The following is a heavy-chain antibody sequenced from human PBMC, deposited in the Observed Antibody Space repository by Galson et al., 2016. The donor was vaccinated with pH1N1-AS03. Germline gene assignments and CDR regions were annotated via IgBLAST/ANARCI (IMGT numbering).Heavy chain of an antibody. J-gene: IGHJ6*02. V-gene: IGHV3-66*02. CDR2: IHPGGDK. D-gene: IGHD3-3*01. CDR3: AGDEGFADGINV. Sequence: SLRLSCAATGFTVSSGYHMSWVRQAPGKGLEWVSVIHPGGDKYNAESVKGRFTISRDNFENMVYLKMNSLRPEDTAVYYCAGDEGFADGINVWGQGTTVTVSS. CDR1: GFTVSSGY.